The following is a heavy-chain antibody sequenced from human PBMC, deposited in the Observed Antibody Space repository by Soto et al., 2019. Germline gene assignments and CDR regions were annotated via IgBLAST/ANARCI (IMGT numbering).Heavy chain of an antibody. V-gene: IGHV3-30*18. CDR1: VFTFSSYS. CDR2: ISYDGSNK. Sequence: PGGSLSLSCAASVFTFSSYSKHWFRQAPVKAPESVAIISYDGSNKYYADSVKGRFTISRDNSKNTLYLQMNSLRAEDTAVYYCAKDMENGHYYDSSGYGSGGMDVWGQGTTVTVSS. CDR3: AKDMENGHYYDSSGYGSGGMDV. J-gene: IGHJ6*02. D-gene: IGHD3-22*01.